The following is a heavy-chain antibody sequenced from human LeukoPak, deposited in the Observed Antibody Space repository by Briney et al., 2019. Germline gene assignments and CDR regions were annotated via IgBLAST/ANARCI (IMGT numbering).Heavy chain of an antibody. CDR1: GGSISGYY. CDR2: IHYSGST. Sequence: PSETLSLTCTVSGGSISGYYWSWIRQSPGKGLELIGYIHYSGSTYHNPSLKSRVTISVDTSKNQFSLKLSSVTAADTAVYYCARGGWYSYFDYWGQGTLVTVSS. V-gene: IGHV4-59*12. J-gene: IGHJ4*02. CDR3: ARGGWYSYFDY. D-gene: IGHD6-19*01.